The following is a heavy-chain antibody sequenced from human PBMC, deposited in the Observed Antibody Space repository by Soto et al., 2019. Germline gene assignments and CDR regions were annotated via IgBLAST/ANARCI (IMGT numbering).Heavy chain of an antibody. V-gene: IGHV4-34*01. CDR1: GGCFSGYY. CDR3: ARRYDMLTGQYTIRWFDP. J-gene: IGHJ5*02. D-gene: IGHD3-9*01. CDR2: INHIGRT. Sequence: SETRSLTCAVYGGCFSGYYWSWVRQPPGKWLEWIGEINHIGRTNYNPSLKSRVTISLDTSKTQFSLKLRSVTAADTAIYYCARRYDMLTGQYTIRWFDPWGQGAQVTVSS.